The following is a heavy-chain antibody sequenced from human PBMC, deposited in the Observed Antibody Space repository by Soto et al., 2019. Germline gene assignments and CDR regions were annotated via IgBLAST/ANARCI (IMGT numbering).Heavy chain of an antibody. CDR3: ARHILPGTSYYFDY. V-gene: IGHV5-51*01. CDR2: VYPGDSDT. J-gene: IGHJ4*02. CDR1: GYRCTDYW. Sequence: GESLKISCKGSGYRCTDYWIGWVRQMPGKGLEWMGIVYPGDSDTRYSPSFQGQVTTSADKSISTAYLQWSSLKASYTAIYYCARHILPGTSYYFDYWGQGTLVTVSS. D-gene: IGHD1-26*01.